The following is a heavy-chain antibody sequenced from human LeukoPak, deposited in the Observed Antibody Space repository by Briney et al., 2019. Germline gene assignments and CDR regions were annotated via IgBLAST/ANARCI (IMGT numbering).Heavy chain of an antibody. D-gene: IGHD5-12*01. CDR3: ARDPYSGYDLQAFDY. J-gene: IGHJ4*02. CDR2: ISSSSSTM. Sequence: PGGSLRLACAASRFTFSRYSMNWVRQAPGKGLEWVSCISSSSSTMYYADSVKGRFTISRDSAKNSLYLQMNSLRVEDTAVYYCARDPYSGYDLQAFDYWGQGTLVTVSS. CDR1: RFTFSRYS. V-gene: IGHV3-48*01.